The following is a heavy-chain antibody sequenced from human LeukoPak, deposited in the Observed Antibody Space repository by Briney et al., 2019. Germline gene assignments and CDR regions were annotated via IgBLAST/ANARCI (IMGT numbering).Heavy chain of an antibody. Sequence: SETLSLTCTVSGASISSDYWNWIRQPPGKGLEWIGHVYHSGSTDYNPSLKSRVTISVDTSKNQFSLKLSSVTAADTAVYYCARAGNYYYSSGYYSHFDYWGQGTLVTVSS. J-gene: IGHJ4*02. CDR2: VYHSGST. V-gene: IGHV4-59*01. CDR3: ARAGNYYYSSGYYSHFDY. D-gene: IGHD3-22*01. CDR1: GASISSDY.